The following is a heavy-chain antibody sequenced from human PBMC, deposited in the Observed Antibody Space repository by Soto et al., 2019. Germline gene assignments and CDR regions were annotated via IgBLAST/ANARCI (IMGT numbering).Heavy chain of an antibody. D-gene: IGHD2-8*02. Sequence: EVQLVESGGGLVKPGGSLRLSCAASGITFTNAWMGWVRQATGKGLEWIGRLKSRRDGGTSDYAAPVKGRFSISKDESKNTLYLQMNCLKTEDTAVYHCTTDGGVSAYPLFWAWGQGTLVTVSS. J-gene: IGHJ5*02. CDR3: TTDGGVSAYPLFWA. V-gene: IGHV3-15*01. CDR1: GITFTNAW. CDR2: LKSRRDGGTS.